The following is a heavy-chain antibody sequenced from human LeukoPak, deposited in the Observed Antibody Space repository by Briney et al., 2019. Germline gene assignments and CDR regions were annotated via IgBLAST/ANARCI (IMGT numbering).Heavy chain of an antibody. D-gene: IGHD6-19*01. CDR3: ARRIAVAGIVGAFDI. J-gene: IGHJ3*02. V-gene: IGHV1-2*02. CDR2: INPNSGGT. CDR1: GYTFTGYY. Sequence: ASVKVSCKASGYTFTGYYMHWVRQAPGQGLERMGWINPNSGGTNYAQKFQGRVTMTRDTSISTAYMELSRLRSDDTAVYYCARRIAVAGIVGAFDIWGQGTMVTVSS.